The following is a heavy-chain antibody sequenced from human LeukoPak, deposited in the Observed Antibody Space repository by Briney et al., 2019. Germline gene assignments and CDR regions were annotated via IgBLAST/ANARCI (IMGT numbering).Heavy chain of an antibody. CDR1: GYTFTAYY. D-gene: IGHD1-20*01. Sequence: ASVKVSCKPSGYTFTAYYILWVRQAPGQGLEWMGWINGNSGSTKYAQKLQGRVTMTRVTSNRTDYMELNNLTSDDPAVDCGLRERYDITGQRFDRGGRRTLVTVS. J-gene: IGHJ4*02. CDR2: INGNSGST. CDR3: LRERYDITGQRFDR. V-gene: IGHV1-2*02.